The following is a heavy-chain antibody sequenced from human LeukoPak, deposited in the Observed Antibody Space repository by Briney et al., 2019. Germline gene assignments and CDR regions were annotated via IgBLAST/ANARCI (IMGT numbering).Heavy chain of an antibody. J-gene: IGHJ6*02. V-gene: IGHV1-3*01. CDR1: GYTFTSYA. D-gene: IGHD3-3*01. CDR2: INAGNGNT. CDR3: ARASLRFLEWAALDV. Sequence: GASVKVSCKASGYTFTSYAMHWVRQAPGQRLEWMGWINAGNGNTKYSQKFQGRVTITRDTSASTAYMELSSLRSEDTAVYYCARASLRFLEWAALDVWGQGTTVTVSS.